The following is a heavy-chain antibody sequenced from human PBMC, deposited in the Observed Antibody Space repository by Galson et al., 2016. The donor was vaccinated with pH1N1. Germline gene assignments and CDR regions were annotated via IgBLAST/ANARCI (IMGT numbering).Heavy chain of an antibody. CDR2: ISYDGSNK. CDR1: GFTFSRHA. Sequence: SLRLSCAASGFTFSRHAMHWVRQAPGKGLEWVAVISYDGSNKYYADSVKGRFTISRDNSKKTLYLQMNSLRAEETAVYYCANGLLVAAGTFDYWGQGTLVTVSS. CDR3: ANGLLVAAGTFDY. D-gene: IGHD6-13*01. J-gene: IGHJ4*02. V-gene: IGHV3-30*04.